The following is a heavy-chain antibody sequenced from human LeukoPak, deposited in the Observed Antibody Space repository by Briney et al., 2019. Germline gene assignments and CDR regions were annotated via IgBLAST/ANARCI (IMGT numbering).Heavy chain of an antibody. CDR3: AKDNGYSSGWGY. CDR2: ISGSGGST. V-gene: IGHV3-23*01. CDR1: GFTFSSYA. J-gene: IGHJ4*02. Sequence: HTGGSLRLSCAASGFTFSSYAMSWVRQAPGKGPEWVSAISGSGGSTYYADSVKGRFTISRDNSKNTLYLQMNSLRAEDTAVYYCAKDNGYSSGWGYWGQGTLVTVSS. D-gene: IGHD6-19*01.